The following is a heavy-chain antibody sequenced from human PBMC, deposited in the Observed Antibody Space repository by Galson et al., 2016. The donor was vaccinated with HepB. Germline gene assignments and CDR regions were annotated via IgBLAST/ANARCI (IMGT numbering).Heavy chain of an antibody. CDR3: AVGICIDGGCHTGPIWLY. V-gene: IGHV1-69*13. Sequence: SVKVSCKASGSTFSSYTITWVRQAPGQGLEWMGGIIPMLDSSNYAQRFQGRATITAEESAGTAYMELRSLRSDDTAMYYCAVGICIDGGCHTGPIWLYWGQGTLVTVSS. D-gene: IGHD2-8*01. J-gene: IGHJ4*02. CDR1: GSTFSSYT. CDR2: IIPMLDSS.